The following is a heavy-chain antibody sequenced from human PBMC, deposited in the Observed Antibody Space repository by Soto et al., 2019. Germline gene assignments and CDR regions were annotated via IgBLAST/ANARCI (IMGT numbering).Heavy chain of an antibody. J-gene: IGHJ4*02. CDR3: AKDRGVYFDY. CDR2: ISYDGSNK. CDR1: GFTFSSYG. D-gene: IGHD3-10*01. Sequence: SLRLSCAASGFTFSSYGMHWVRQAPGKGLEWVAVISYDGSNKYYADSVKGRFTISRDNSKNTLYLQMNSLRAEDTAVYYCAKDRGVYFDYWGQGTLVTVSS. V-gene: IGHV3-30*18.